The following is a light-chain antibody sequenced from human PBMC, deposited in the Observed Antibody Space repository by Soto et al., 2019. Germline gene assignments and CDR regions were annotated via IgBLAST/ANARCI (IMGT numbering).Light chain of an antibody. CDR2: EGS. V-gene: IGLV2-23*01. CDR1: SSDVGSYNL. Sequence: QSALTQPASVSGSPGQSITISCTGTSSDVGSYNLVSWYQHHPGKAPKLMIYEGSKRPSGVSNRFSGSKSGNTASLTISGLQAEDEADYYCCSYAGSSPWVFGGGTQLTVL. J-gene: IGLJ3*02. CDR3: CSYAGSSPWV.